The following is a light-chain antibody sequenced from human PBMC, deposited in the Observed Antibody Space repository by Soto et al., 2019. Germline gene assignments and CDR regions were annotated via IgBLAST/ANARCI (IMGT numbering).Light chain of an antibody. Sequence: QSVLTKPPSASGTPGQTVTISCSGGWYNIGKNLGYWYQHLPGTAPKLLIYMTNQRPSGVPDRFSGSKSGSSASLAVSGLRSEDEAVYYCAAWDDSLRAGVFGGGTKLTVL. J-gene: IGLJ3*02. CDR1: WYNIGKNL. CDR3: AAWDDSLRAGV. V-gene: IGLV1-47*01. CDR2: MTN.